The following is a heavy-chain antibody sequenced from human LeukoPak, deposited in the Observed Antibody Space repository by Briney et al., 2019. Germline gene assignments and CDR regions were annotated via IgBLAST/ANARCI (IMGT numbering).Heavy chain of an antibody. D-gene: IGHD3-3*01. Sequence: SKTLSLTCAVYGGSLSDYYWSWIRQPPGKGLEWIGYIYYSGSTNYNPSLKSRVTISVGTSKNQFSLKLSSVSAADTAVYYCARSIRFLEWLPHYFDYWGQGTLVTVSS. CDR3: ARSIRFLEWLPHYFDY. J-gene: IGHJ4*02. CDR2: IYYSGST. CDR1: GGSLSDYY. V-gene: IGHV4-59*12.